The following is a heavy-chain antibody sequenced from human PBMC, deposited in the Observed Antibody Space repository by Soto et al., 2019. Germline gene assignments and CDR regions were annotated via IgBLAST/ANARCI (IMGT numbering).Heavy chain of an antibody. CDR2: IYYSGST. CDR3: ARESPSPVWSLDY. Sequence: QVQLQESGPGLLKPSQTLSLTCTVSGGSISSGGYYWSWIRQHPGKGLEWIGYIYYSGSTYYNPSLKSRVTISVDTSKNQFSLKLSSVTAAVTAVYYCARESPSPVWSLDYWGQGTLVTVSS. CDR1: GGSISSGGYY. V-gene: IGHV4-31*03. J-gene: IGHJ4*02. D-gene: IGHD1-26*01.